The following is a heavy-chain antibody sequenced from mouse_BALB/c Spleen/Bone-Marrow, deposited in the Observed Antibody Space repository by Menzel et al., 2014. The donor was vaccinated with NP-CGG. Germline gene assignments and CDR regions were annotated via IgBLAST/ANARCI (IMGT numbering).Heavy chain of an antibody. CDR3: TRYYGSSHWYFDV. J-gene: IGHJ1*01. Sequence: QVQLQQSGAELVRPGASVNLSCKASGYTFTSYWINWVKQSPGQGLEGIGNIYPSDSYTNYNQKFKDKATLTVDKSSSTAYMQLSSPTSEDSAVYYCTRYYGSSHWYFDVWGAGTTVTVSS. CDR2: IYPSDSYT. V-gene: IGHV1-69*02. CDR1: GYTFTSYW. D-gene: IGHD1-1*01.